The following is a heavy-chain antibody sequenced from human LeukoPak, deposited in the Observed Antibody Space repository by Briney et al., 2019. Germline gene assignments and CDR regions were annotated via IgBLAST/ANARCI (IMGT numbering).Heavy chain of an antibody. CDR1: GFIFGSYN. CDR3: ARGLLHDY. CDR2: ISSSGSII. V-gene: IGHV3-48*01. Sequence: GGSLRLSCAASGFIFGSYNMNWVRQAPGKGLEWISYISSSGSIIYYADSVKGRFTISRDNAKNSLYLQMNSLRVEDTAVYYCARGLLHDYWGQGTLVTVSS. J-gene: IGHJ4*02. D-gene: IGHD1-26*01.